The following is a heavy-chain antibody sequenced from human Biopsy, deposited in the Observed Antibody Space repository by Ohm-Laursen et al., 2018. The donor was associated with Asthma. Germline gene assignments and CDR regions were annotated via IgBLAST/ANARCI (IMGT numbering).Heavy chain of an antibody. CDR3: ARTFHFWSPYHAEHYQL. Sequence: SLRLSCTASGFTFGDYWMSWVPQVPGKGLEWVANIKHDGTEKNHVDSLKGRFTISRDNAKNSLYLQMNSLRAEDTAVYYCARTFHFWSPYHAEHYQLWGQGTLVTVSS. CDR2: IKHDGTEK. CDR1: GFTFGDYW. D-gene: IGHD3-3*02. J-gene: IGHJ1*01. V-gene: IGHV3-7*01.